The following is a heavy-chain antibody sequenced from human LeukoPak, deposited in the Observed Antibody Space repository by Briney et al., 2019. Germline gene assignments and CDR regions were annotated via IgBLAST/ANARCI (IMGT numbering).Heavy chain of an antibody. D-gene: IGHD5-12*01. Sequence: ASVKVTCKVSGYTLTELSMHWVRQAPGKGLEWMGGFDPEDGETIYAQKFQGRVTMTEDTSTDTAYMELSSLRSEDTAVYYCATLRGYSHLGRFDPWGQGTHVAVSS. CDR1: GYTLTELS. J-gene: IGHJ5*02. V-gene: IGHV1-24*01. CDR2: FDPEDGET. CDR3: ATLRGYSHLGRFDP.